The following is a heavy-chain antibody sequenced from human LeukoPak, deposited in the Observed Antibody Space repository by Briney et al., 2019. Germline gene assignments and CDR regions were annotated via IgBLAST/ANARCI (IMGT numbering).Heavy chain of an antibody. V-gene: IGHV4-59*08. CDR1: GGSISSYY. Sequence: PSETLSLTCTVSGGSISSYYWSWIRQPPGKGLEWIGYIYYSGSTNYNPSLKSRVTISVDTSKNQFSLKLSSVTAADTAVYYCARYYYGSGSPGQNWFDPWGQGTLVTVSS. J-gene: IGHJ5*02. CDR2: IYYSGST. CDR3: ARYYYGSGSPGQNWFDP. D-gene: IGHD3-10*01.